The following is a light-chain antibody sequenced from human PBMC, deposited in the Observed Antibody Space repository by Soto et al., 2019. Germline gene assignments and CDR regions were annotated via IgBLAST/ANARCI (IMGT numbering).Light chain of an antibody. V-gene: IGLV2-23*01. CDR1: NTDVGSYNF. CDR2: EGI. CDR3: LSYAGRSTSV. Sequence: QSALTQPASVSGSPGQSISISCSGTNTDVGSYNFVSWYQQHPGKAPKLIIYEGIKRPSGVSDRFSGSKSGNTASLEISGLQYDDEADYYCLSYAGRSTSVFGTETKLTVL. J-gene: IGLJ1*01.